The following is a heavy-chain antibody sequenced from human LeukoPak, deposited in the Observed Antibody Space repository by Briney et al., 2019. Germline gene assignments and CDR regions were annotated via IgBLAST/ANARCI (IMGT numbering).Heavy chain of an antibody. CDR2: IMSDGTGI. CDR1: GFTFSNYW. V-gene: IGHV3-74*01. CDR3: VRGQTIDY. J-gene: IGHJ4*02. Sequence: GGSLRLSCTTSGFTFSNYWMYWVRQARGKGLMWVSRIMSDGTGITYTDSVEGRFTISRDNAKNTLYLQMNSLRDEDTAVYYCVRGQTIDYWGQGTLVTASS. D-gene: IGHD4-17*01.